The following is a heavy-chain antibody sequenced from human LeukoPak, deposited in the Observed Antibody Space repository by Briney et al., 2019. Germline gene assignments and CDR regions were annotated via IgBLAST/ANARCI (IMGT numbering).Heavy chain of an antibody. CDR2: MNPNSGNT. Sequence: ASVKVSCKASGYTFTSYDINWLRQATGQGLEWMGWMNPNSGNTGYAQKFQGRVTMTRNTSMSTAYMELNSLRSEDTAVYYCAIRTPVDIVATLGERVKKGLDYWGQGTLVTVSS. V-gene: IGHV1-8*01. CDR3: AIRTPVDIVATLGERVKKGLDY. CDR1: GYTFTSYD. J-gene: IGHJ4*02. D-gene: IGHD5-12*01.